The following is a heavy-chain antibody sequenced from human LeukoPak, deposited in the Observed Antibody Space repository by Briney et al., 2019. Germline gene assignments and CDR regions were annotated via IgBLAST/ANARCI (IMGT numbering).Heavy chain of an antibody. Sequence: ASVKVSCKTSGYSFTGYYMHWVRQAPGQRLEWMGWINAGNGNTKYSQKFQGRVTITRDTSASTAYMELSSLRSEDTAVYYCASSRGAIVATTYWGQGTLVTVSS. D-gene: IGHD5-12*01. CDR1: GYSFTGYY. CDR2: INAGNGNT. V-gene: IGHV1-3*01. CDR3: ASSRGAIVATTY. J-gene: IGHJ4*02.